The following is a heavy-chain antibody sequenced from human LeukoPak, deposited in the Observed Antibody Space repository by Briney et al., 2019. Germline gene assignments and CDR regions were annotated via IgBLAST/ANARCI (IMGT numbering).Heavy chain of an antibody. Sequence: GGSLRLSCAASGFTFSSYSMNWLRQAPGEGLEGVSSISSSSSYIYYADSVKGRFTLSRDNAKNALYLQMNSLSAEDTAVYYCARGRHIVVVPAALDYWGQGTLVTVSS. CDR2: ISSSSSYI. J-gene: IGHJ4*02. CDR1: GFTFSSYS. CDR3: ARGRHIVVVPAALDY. D-gene: IGHD2-2*01. V-gene: IGHV3-21*01.